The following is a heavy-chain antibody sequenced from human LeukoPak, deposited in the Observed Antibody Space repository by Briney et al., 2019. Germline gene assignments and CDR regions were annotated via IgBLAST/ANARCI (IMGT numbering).Heavy chain of an antibody. J-gene: IGHJ4*02. CDR1: GFAFDDFC. CDR2: ISGSGGST. D-gene: IGHD5-12*01. Sequence: PGGSLRLSCAASGFAFDDFCMNWVRQAPGKGLEWVSAISGSGGSTYYADSVKGRFTISRDNSKNTLYLQMNSLRAEDTAVYYCAKSSLVATIKGHFDYWGQGTLVTVSS. CDR3: AKSSLVATIKGHFDY. V-gene: IGHV3-23*01.